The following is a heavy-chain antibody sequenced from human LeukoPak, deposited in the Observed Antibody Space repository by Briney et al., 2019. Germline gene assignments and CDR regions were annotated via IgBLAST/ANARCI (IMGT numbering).Heavy chain of an antibody. D-gene: IGHD3-10*01. J-gene: IGHJ4*02. CDR2: IRYDGSNK. V-gene: IGHV3-30*02. CDR1: GFTFSSYG. CDR3: AKEKTMVRGALDY. Sequence: GGSLRLSCAASGFTFSSYGMHWVRQAPGKRLEWVAFIRYDGSNKYYADSVKGRFTISRDNSKNTLYLQMNSLRAEDTAVYYCAKEKTMVRGALDYWGQGTLVTVSS.